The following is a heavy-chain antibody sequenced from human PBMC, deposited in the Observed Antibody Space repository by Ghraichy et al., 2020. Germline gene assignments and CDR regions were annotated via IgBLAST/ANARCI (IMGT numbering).Heavy chain of an antibody. D-gene: IGHD2-2*01. J-gene: IGHJ5*02. V-gene: IGHV5-51*01. CDR3: ARRVIPASQDLPDWFDP. CDR1: GYSFTSYW. Sequence: GESLNISCKGSGYSFTSYWIGWVRQMPGKGLEWMGIIYPGDSDTRYSPSFQGQVTISADKSISTAYLQWSSLKASETAMYYCARRVIPASQDLPDWFDPWGQGTLVTVSS. CDR2: IYPGDSDT.